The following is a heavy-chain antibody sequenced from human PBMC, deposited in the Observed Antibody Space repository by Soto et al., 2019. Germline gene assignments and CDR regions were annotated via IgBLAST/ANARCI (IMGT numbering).Heavy chain of an antibody. J-gene: IGHJ6*03. V-gene: IGHV3-66*01. D-gene: IGHD5-12*01. CDR1: GFTVSSNY. Sequence: GGSLRLSSAASGFTVSSNYMSWVRQAPGKGLEWVSVIYSGGSTYYADSVKGRFTISRDNSKNTLYLQMNSLRAEDTAVYYCARGGYDLYYYYYYYMDVWGKGTTVTV. CDR3: ARGGYDLYYYYYYYMDV. CDR2: IYSGGST.